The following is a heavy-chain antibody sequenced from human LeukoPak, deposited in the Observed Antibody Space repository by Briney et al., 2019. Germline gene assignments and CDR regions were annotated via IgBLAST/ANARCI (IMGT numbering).Heavy chain of an antibody. V-gene: IGHV1-18*01. J-gene: IGHJ5*02. CDR1: GYTFTSYG. CDR2: ISAYNGNT. CDR3: ARGLYDFWSGGNWFDP. D-gene: IGHD3-3*01. Sequence: WASVKVSCKASGYTFTSYGISWVRQAPGQGLEWMGWISAYNGNTNYAQKLQGRVTITADKSTSTAYMELSSLRSEDTAVYYCARGLYDFWSGGNWFDPWGQGTLVTVSS.